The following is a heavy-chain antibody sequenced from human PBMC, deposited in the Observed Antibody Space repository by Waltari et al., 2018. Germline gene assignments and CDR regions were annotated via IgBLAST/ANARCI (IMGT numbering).Heavy chain of an antibody. CDR1: GGSISSSSYY. Sequence: QLQLQVSGPGLAKPSETLSLTCTVPGGSISSSSYYWGGIRQPPGKGLEWIGSIYYSGSTYYNPSLKSRVTISVDTSENQFSLKLSSVTAADTAVYYCARVTSRGTLLYWGQGTLVTVSS. V-gene: IGHV4-39*07. D-gene: IGHD1-26*01. CDR3: ARVTSRGTLLY. J-gene: IGHJ4*02. CDR2: IYYSGST.